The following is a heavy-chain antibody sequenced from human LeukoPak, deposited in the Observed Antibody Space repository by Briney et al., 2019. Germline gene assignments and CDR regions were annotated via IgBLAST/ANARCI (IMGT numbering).Heavy chain of an antibody. CDR3: AKDRGIAARLFDY. D-gene: IGHD6-6*01. Sequence: GGSLRLSCAASGFTFSDYYMSWIRQAPGEGLEWVSYISSSGSTIYYADSVKGRFTISRDNSKNTLYLQMNSLRAEDTAVYYCAKDRGIAARLFDYWGQGTLVTVSS. CDR2: ISSSGSTI. V-gene: IGHV3-11*04. J-gene: IGHJ4*02. CDR1: GFTFSDYY.